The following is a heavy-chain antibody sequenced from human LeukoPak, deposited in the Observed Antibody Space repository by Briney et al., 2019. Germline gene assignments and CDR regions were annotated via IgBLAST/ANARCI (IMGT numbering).Heavy chain of an antibody. CDR2: ISSSGGST. V-gene: IGHV3-23*01. J-gene: IGHJ6*02. CDR3: AKDRGPPVELGIFVHYYYYGMDV. CDR1: GFTFSSYA. Sequence: PGGSLRLSCAASGFTFSSYAMSWVRQAPGKGLEWVSAISSSGGSTYYAVSVKGRFTISRDNSKNTLYLQMNSLRAEDTAVYYCAKDRGPPVELGIFVHYYYYGMDVWGQGTTVTVSS. D-gene: IGHD2-15*01.